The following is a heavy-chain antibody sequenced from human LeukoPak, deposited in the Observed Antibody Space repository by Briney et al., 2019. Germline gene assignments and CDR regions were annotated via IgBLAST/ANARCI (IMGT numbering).Heavy chain of an antibody. J-gene: IGHJ4*02. V-gene: IGHV3-66*01. D-gene: IGHD7-27*01. Sequence: PGGSLRLSCEASGFSVGNYYTSWVRQAPGKGLECVSVIYSGGTTHYPDSVKGRFTISRDNSENTLYLQMSNLRVEDTAVYYCGRDWFKTGDPASWGQGTLVIVSS. CDR3: GRDWFKTGDPAS. CDR2: IYSGGTT. CDR1: GFSVGNYY.